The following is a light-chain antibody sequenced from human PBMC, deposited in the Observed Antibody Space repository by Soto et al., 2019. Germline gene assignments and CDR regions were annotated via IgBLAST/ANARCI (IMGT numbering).Light chain of an antibody. Sequence: DIAMTPSPSSVSASVGDRATIPCRASQGISSWLAWYQQKPGKAPKLLIHGTSTLHHGIPSRFRGSGSGTDFTRTFSSLQPEDFATYDGQQAYSSPHTCSQGTRLE. J-gene: IGKJ5*01. CDR2: GTS. V-gene: IGKV1D-12*01. CDR1: QGISSW. CDR3: QQAYSSPHT.